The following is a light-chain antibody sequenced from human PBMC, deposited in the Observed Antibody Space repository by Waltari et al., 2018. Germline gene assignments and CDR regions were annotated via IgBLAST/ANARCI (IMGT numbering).Light chain of an antibody. V-gene: IGLV2-14*01. CDR1: SSDVGGYNY. CDR3: GSYASSSTFV. J-gene: IGLJ1*01. CDR2: DVS. Sequence: QSALTQPASESGSPGQSITISCTGTSSDVGGYNYVSWYQQYPGNAPKLMSYDVSKRPSGISHRFSGSQSGNTASLTISGLQAEDEADYYCGSYASSSTFVFGTGTKVTVL.